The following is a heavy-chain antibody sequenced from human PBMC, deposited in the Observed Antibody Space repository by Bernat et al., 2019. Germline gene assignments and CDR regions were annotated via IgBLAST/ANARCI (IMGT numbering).Heavy chain of an antibody. Sequence: QVQLQQWGAGLLKPSETLSLTCAVYGGSFSGYYWSWIRQPPGKGLEWIGEINHSGSTNYNPSLKSRVTISVDTSKNQFSLKLSSVTAADTAVYYCARGVRYCSGGRCYVYGYYYYYYMDVWGKGTTVTVSS. J-gene: IGHJ6*03. CDR2: INHSGST. V-gene: IGHV4-34*01. CDR3: ARGVRYCSGGRCYVYGYYYYYYMDV. CDR1: GGSFSGYY. D-gene: IGHD2-15*01.